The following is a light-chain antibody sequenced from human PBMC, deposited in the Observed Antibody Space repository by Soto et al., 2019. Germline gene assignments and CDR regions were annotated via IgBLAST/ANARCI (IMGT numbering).Light chain of an antibody. CDR2: DAS. CDR1: QNIRSNY. V-gene: IGKV3-20*01. CDR3: HQYGNSPGT. Sequence: EIVLTQSPGTLSLSPGERATLSCRASQNIRSNYLAWYQQKPGQAPSLLIYDASTRATGIPDRFSGSGSGTDFTLTITRLEPEDFAVYYCHQYGNSPGTFGQGTKLEIK. J-gene: IGKJ2*01.